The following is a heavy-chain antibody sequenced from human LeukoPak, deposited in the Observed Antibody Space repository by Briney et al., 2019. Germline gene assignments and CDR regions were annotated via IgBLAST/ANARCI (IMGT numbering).Heavy chain of an antibody. J-gene: IGHJ4*02. CDR1: GGSFSGYY. CDR2: INHSGST. D-gene: IGHD2-15*01. Sequence: SETLSLTCAVYGGSFSGYYWSWIRQPPGKGLEWIGEINHSGSTNYNPSLKSRVTISVDTSKNQFSLKLSSVTAADTAVYYCARVAPNRRYCSGGSCLSYFDYWGQGTLVTVSS. V-gene: IGHV4-34*01. CDR3: ARVAPNRRYCSGGSCLSYFDY.